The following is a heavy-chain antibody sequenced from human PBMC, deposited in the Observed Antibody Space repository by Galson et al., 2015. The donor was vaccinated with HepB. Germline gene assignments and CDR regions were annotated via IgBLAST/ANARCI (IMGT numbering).Heavy chain of an antibody. D-gene: IGHD6-6*01. CDR3: ARGGDYPRFPMSIAARPYYYYGMDV. J-gene: IGHJ6*02. Sequence: SLRLSCAASGFTFSNAWMSWVRQAPGKGLEWVGRIKSKTDGGTTDYAAPVKGRFTISRDDSKNTLYLQMNSLKTEDTAVYYCARGGDYPRFPMSIAARPYYYYGMDVWGQGTTVTVSS. V-gene: IGHV3-15*01. CDR1: GFTFSNAW. CDR2: IKSKTDGGTT.